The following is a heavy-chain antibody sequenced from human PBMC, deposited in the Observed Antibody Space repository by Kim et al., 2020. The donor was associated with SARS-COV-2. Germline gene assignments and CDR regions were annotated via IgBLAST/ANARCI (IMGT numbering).Heavy chain of an antibody. J-gene: IGHJ5*02. D-gene: IGHD6-13*01. Sequence: ILYADSVRGLFTISSDNAKNSLYLQTNSLRDEDTALYYCVRDGMATGNLDRWGQGTLVTVSS. V-gene: IGHV3-48*02. CDR3: VRDGMATGNLDR. CDR2: I.